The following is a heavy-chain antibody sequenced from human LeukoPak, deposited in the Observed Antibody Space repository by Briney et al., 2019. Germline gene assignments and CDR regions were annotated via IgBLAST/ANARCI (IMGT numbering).Heavy chain of an antibody. J-gene: IGHJ6*03. D-gene: IGHD5-12*01. CDR3: ARLGGATIYSYYYYYYMDV. CDR2: INWNGGST. CDR1: GFTFEDYA. Sequence: GGSLRLSCAASGFTFEDYAMSWVRQAPGKGLEWVSVINWNGGSTGYADSVKGRFTISRDNAKNSLYLQMNSLRAEDTAVYYCARLGGATIYSYYYYYYMDVWGKGTTVTVSS. V-gene: IGHV3-20*04.